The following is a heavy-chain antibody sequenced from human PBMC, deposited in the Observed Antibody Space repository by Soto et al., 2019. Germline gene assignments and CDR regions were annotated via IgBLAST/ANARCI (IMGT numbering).Heavy chain of an antibody. CDR1: GFTFSTYT. D-gene: IGHD3-22*01. V-gene: IGHV3-30-3*01. CDR2: ISYGGDIE. CDR3: AKDTYYYDSSGPSLGY. Sequence: PGGSLRLSCAASGFTFSTYTMHWVRQDPGKGLEWVALISYGGDIENHADSVKGRFTISRDNSKNTVSLHMSSLRAEDTAVYYCAKDTYYYDSSGPSLGYWGQGTLVTVSS. J-gene: IGHJ4*02.